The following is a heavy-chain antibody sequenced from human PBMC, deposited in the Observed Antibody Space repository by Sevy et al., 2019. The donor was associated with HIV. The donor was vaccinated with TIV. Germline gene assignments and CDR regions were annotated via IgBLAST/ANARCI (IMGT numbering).Heavy chain of an antibody. CDR2: MSAYNGNT. D-gene: IGHD6-13*01. J-gene: IGHJ5*02. V-gene: IGHV1-18*01. CDR1: GYTFTSYG. CDR3: AREASREAAAGDWFDP. Sequence: ASVKVSCKASGYTFTSYGISWVRQAPGQGLEWMGWMSAYNGNTNCAQKLQGRVTMTTDTSTSTAYMELRSLRSDDTAVYYCAREASREAAAGDWFDPWGQGTLVTVSS.